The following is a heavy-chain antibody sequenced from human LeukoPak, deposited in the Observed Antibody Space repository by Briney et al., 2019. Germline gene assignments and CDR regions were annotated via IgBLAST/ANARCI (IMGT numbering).Heavy chain of an antibody. CDR1: GFTFSSYW. D-gene: IGHD3-10*01. CDR3: GRVGAYYGSGSYSDY. CDR2: INQDGSEK. V-gene: IGHV3-7*01. Sequence: GGSLRLSCAASGFTFSSYWMSWVRQAPGKGLEWVADINQDGSEKYYVDSVKGRFTISRDNAKKSLYLQMNSLRAEDTAVYYCGRVGAYYGSGSYSDYWGQGTLVTVSS. J-gene: IGHJ4*02.